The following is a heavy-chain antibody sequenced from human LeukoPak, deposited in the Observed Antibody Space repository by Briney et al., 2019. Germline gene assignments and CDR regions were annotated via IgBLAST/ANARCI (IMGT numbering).Heavy chain of an antibody. J-gene: IGHJ6*02. CDR3: ARRGSGNGGTYAGMDV. Sequence: SETLSLTCTVSGGSISNGLYYWDWIRQPPGKGLEWIGSVLFTGSGWVNPPLNSRVTMSVDTTKNQFSLKLRSVSAGDTAVYYCARRGSGNGGTYAGMDVWGQGTTVTVSS. CDR1: GGSISNGLYY. V-gene: IGHV4-39*01. CDR2: VLFTGSG. D-gene: IGHD4/OR15-4a*01.